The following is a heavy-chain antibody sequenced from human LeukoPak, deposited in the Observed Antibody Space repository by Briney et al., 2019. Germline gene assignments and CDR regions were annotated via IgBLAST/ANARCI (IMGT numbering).Heavy chain of an antibody. CDR3: ARDPVVVAATGVYYYGMDV. J-gene: IGHJ6*02. CDR1: GFTFSSYS. D-gene: IGHD2-15*01. V-gene: IGHV3-48*01. Sequence: GGSLRLSCAASGFTFSSYSMNWVRQAPGKGLEWVSYISSSSSTIYYADSVKGRFTISRDNAKNSLYLQMNSLRAEDTAVYYCARDPVVVAATGVYYYGMDVWGQGTTVTVSS. CDR2: ISSSSSTI.